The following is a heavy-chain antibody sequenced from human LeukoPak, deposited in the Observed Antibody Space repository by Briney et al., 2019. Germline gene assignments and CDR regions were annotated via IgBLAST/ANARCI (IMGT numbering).Heavy chain of an antibody. CDR2: ICSGGSNI. J-gene: IGHJ4*02. V-gene: IGHV3-48*03. Sequence: GGSLRLSCAASGFTFSSYEMNWVRQAPGKGLEWVSYICSGGSNIKYADSVRGRFTISRDNSKNKLLLQMNSLRAEDTAVYYCARGAARRVEIATIISFEYWGQGTLVTVSS. CDR1: GFTFSSYE. D-gene: IGHD5-24*01. CDR3: ARGAARRVEIATIISFEY.